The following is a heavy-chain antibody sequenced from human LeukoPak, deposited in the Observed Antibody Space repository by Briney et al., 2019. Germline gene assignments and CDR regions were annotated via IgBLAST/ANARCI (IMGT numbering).Heavy chain of an antibody. CDR3: ASDRSSTMVRGVIVD. CDR2: IIPIFGTA. J-gene: IGHJ4*02. V-gene: IGHV1-69*01. Sequence: SVKVSCKASGGTFSSYAISWVRQAPGQGLEWMGGIIPIFGTANYAQKFQGRVTITADESTSTAYMELSSLRSEDTAVYYCASDRSSTMVRGVIVDWGQGTLVTVSS. D-gene: IGHD3-10*01. CDR1: GGTFSSYA.